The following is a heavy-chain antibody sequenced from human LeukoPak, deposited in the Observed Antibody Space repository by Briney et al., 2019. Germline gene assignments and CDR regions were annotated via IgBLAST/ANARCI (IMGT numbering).Heavy chain of an antibody. CDR3: ARVYNGYYSNWFDP. J-gene: IGHJ5*02. Sequence: GASVKVSCKASGYTFTGYYMHWVRQAPGQGLEWMGRINPNSGGTNYAQKFQGRVTMTRDTSISTAYMELSRLRSDDTAVYYCARVYNGYYSNWFDPWGQGTLVTVSS. D-gene: IGHD3-22*01. CDR1: GYTFTGYY. V-gene: IGHV1-2*06. CDR2: INPNSGGT.